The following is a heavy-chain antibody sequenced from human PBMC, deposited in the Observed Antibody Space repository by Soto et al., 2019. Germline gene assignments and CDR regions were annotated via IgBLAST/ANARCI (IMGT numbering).Heavy chain of an antibody. J-gene: IGHJ5*02. V-gene: IGHV1-18*01. CDR1: GYTFTSYG. CDR3: ARERDRCISTSCYDWFDP. CDR2: ISANNGNT. D-gene: IGHD2-2*01. Sequence: QVQLVQSGAEVKKPGASVKVSCKASGYTFTSYGISWVRQAPGQGLEWMGWISANNGNTNYAQKLQGRVTMTTDTPTDTXXMELRSLRSDDTAVYYCARERDRCISTSCYDWFDPWGQGTLVTVSS.